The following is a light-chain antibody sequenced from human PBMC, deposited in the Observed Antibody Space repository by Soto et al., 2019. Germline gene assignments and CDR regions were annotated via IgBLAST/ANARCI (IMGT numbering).Light chain of an antibody. CDR1: QSVSNN. V-gene: IGKV3-15*01. Sequence: EIVMTQSPATLSVSPGEGATPPSRASQSVSNNLTWYQQKPGQPPRLLIYGASTRATGVPGRFSGSGSGTEFTLTISSLQSEDFAVYYCQQYNDWWTFGQGTKVDI. CDR3: QQYNDWWT. CDR2: GAS. J-gene: IGKJ1*01.